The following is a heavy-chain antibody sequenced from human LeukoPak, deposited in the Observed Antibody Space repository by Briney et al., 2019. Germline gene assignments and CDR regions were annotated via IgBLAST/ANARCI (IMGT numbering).Heavy chain of an antibody. V-gene: IGHV4-34*01. Sequence: SETLSLTCAVYGGSFSGYCWSWIRQPPGKGLEWIGEIYHSGSTNYNPSLKSRVTISVDKSKNQFSLKLSSVTAADTAVYYCARASYCSGGSCYSTPFDYWGQGTLVTVSS. J-gene: IGHJ4*02. D-gene: IGHD2-15*01. CDR3: ARASYCSGGSCYSTPFDY. CDR2: IYHSGST. CDR1: GGSFSGYC.